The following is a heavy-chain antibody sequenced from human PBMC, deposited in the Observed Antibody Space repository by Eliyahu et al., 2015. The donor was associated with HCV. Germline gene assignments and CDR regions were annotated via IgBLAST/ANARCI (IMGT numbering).Heavy chain of an antibody. J-gene: IGHJ4*02. CDR1: GFTVSSNY. CDR2: IYSAGST. D-gene: IGHD3-16*01. V-gene: IGHV3-53*02. Sequence: EVQLVETGGGLIHPGGSLRLSCAASGFTVSSNYMXWVRQAPGKGLEWVSVIYSAGSTYYADSVKGRFTISRDNSKNTLYLQMNSLRAEDTAVYYCARMTDYALDYWGQGTLVTVSS. CDR3: ARMTDYALDY.